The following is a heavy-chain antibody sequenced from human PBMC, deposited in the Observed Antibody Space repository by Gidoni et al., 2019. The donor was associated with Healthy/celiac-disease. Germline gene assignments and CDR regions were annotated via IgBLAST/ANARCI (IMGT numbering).Heavy chain of an antibody. V-gene: IGHV1-2*02. Sequence: QVQLVQSGAEVKKPGASVKVSCKASGYTFTGYYMHWVRQAPGQGLEWMGWINPHSGGTNYAQKFQGRVTMTRDTSISTAYMELSRLRSDDTAVYYCARDNGAVKQWLVRFDPWGQGTLVTVSS. CDR2: INPHSGGT. CDR1: GYTFTGYY. CDR3: ARDNGAVKQWLVRFDP. J-gene: IGHJ5*02. D-gene: IGHD6-19*01.